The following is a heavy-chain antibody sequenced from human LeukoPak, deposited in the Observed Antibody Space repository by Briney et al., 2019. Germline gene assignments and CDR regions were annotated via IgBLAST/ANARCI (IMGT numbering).Heavy chain of an antibody. CDR2: IYHSGST. V-gene: IGHV4-38-2*02. CDR1: GYSISSGYY. CDR3: ARDIVVVLASIASSDWFDP. Sequence: PSETLSLTCTVSGYSISSGYYWGWIRRPPGKGLEWIGNIYHSGSTYYNPSLKSRVTISVDTSKNQFSLKLSSVAAADTAVYYCARDIVVVLASIASSDWFDPWGQGTLVTVSS. D-gene: IGHD2-2*01. J-gene: IGHJ5*02.